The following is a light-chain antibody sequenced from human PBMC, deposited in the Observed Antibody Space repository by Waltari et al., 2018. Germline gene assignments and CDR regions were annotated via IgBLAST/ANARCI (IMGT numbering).Light chain of an antibody. Sequence: EIVMTQSPATLSVSPGGVATLSCRASERVNSNLAWYQQKPGLPPRLLIFGASTRASGVPARFSGAGSGTKFTLFISSLQSDDSAIYFCQQYKNWPPFTFGQGTKLEIE. CDR3: QQYKNWPPFT. CDR1: ERVNSN. CDR2: GAS. J-gene: IGKJ2*01. V-gene: IGKV3-15*01.